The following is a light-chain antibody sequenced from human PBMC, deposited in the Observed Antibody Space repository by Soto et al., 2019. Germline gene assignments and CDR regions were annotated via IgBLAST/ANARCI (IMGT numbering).Light chain of an antibody. J-gene: IGKJ5*01. Sequence: DIQRTQSPSSLSASVGDRVTMACRSSQGLSSWLAWYQQKPEEAPKPLIYAASRLESGVPSRFSGSGSGTDFALTISSLQPEDFATYYCQQYNSYPITFGQGTRLEI. CDR3: QQYNSYPIT. CDR2: AAS. CDR1: QGLSSW. V-gene: IGKV1D-16*01.